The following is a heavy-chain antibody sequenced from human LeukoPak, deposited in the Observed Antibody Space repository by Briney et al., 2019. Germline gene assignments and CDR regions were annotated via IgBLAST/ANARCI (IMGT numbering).Heavy chain of an antibody. CDR3: ARDGAGTTVTTLDY. Sequence: SETLSLTCTVSGGSISSSSYYWGWIRQPPGKGLEWIGSIYYSGSTYYNPSLKSRVTISVDTSKNLFSLKLSSVTAADTAVYYCARDGAGTTVTTLDYWGQGTLVTVSS. D-gene: IGHD4-17*01. V-gene: IGHV4-39*02. CDR2: IYYSGST. J-gene: IGHJ4*02. CDR1: GGSISSSSYY.